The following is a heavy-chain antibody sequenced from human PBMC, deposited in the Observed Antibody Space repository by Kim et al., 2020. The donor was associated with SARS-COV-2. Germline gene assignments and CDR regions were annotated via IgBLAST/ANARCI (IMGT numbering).Heavy chain of an antibody. D-gene: IGHD3-22*01. V-gene: IGHV1-18*04. CDR3: ARVRGYYDSSGYYSSFDY. CDR1: GYTFTSYG. CDR2: ISAYNGNT. Sequence: ASVKVSCKASGYTFTSYGISWVRQAPGQGLEWMGWISAYNGNTNYAQKLQGRVTMTTDTSTSTAYMELRSLRSDDTAVYYCARVRGYYDSSGYYSSFDYWGQGTLVTVSS. J-gene: IGHJ4*02.